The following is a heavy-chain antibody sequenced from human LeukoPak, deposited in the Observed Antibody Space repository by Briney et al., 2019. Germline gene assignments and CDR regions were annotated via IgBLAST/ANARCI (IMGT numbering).Heavy chain of an antibody. V-gene: IGHV3-23*01. J-gene: IGHJ4*02. CDR1: GFTFSSYA. CDR3: AKFRSGVPAASLDY. D-gene: IGHD2-2*01. CDR2: ISGSGGST. Sequence: GGSLRLSCAAYGFTFSSYAKSWVRQAPGKGLEWLSAISGSGGSTYYADSVKGRFTISRDNSKNTLYLQMNSLRAEDTAVYYCAKFRSGVPAASLDYWGPGTLVTVSS.